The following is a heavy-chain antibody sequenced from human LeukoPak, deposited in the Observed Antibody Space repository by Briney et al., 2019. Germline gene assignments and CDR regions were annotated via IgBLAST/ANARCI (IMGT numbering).Heavy chain of an antibody. Sequence: GGSLRLSCADSGFTVSSNYMRWVRQAPGKGLEWVSVIYSGGSTYYADSVKGRFTISRDNSKNTLYLQMNSLRAEDTAVYYCAREKAVGATAFDPWGQGTLVTVSS. D-gene: IGHD1-26*01. CDR2: IYSGGST. J-gene: IGHJ5*02. CDR1: GFTVSSNY. V-gene: IGHV3-53*01. CDR3: AREKAVGATAFDP.